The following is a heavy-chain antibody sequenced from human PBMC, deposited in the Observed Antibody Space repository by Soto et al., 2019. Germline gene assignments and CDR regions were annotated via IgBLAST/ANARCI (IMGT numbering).Heavy chain of an antibody. D-gene: IGHD3-10*01. Sequence: SETLSLTCTVSGGSISSSSYYWGWIRQPPGKGLEWIGSIYYSGSTYYNPSLKSRVTISVDTSKNQFSLKLSSVTAADTAVYYCASHVRGVINPYYYYYMDVWGKGTTVTVSS. J-gene: IGHJ6*03. V-gene: IGHV4-39*01. CDR3: ASHVRGVINPYYYYYMDV. CDR2: IYYSGST. CDR1: GGSISSSSYY.